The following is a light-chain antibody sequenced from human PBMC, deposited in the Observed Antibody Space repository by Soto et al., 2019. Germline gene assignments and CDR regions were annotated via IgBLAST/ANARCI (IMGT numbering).Light chain of an antibody. CDR3: HVWDSSSGHYI. CDR2: DDS. Sequence: SYELTQPPSVSVAPGQTARISCGGNNIGRKSVHWYQQKPGRAPVVVVYDDSDRPSGIPERFSGANSGDTATLTISRVEAGDEADYYCHVWDSSSGHYIFGTGTRSPS. CDR1: NIGRKS. J-gene: IGLJ1*01. V-gene: IGLV3-21*02.